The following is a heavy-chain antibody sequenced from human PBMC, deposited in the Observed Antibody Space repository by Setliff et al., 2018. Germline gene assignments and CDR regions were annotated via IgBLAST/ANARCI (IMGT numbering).Heavy chain of an antibody. CDR3: ASAEVVVAP. J-gene: IGHJ4*02. Sequence: ASVKVSCKASGYTFTDYSIHWVRQAPGQRLEWMGWINAANGKTKYSQKFQGRVTITRDTSASTVYMELSRLRYEDTAIYYCASAEVVVAPWGQGTLVTVSS. CDR2: INAANGKT. CDR1: GYTFTDYS. V-gene: IGHV1-3*01. D-gene: IGHD2-15*01.